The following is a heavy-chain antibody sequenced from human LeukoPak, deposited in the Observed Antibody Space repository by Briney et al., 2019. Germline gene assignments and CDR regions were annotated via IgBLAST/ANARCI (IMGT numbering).Heavy chain of an antibody. D-gene: IGHD4-4*01. CDR2: IYYSGST. J-gene: IGHJ6*02. V-gene: IGHV4-59*02. CDR1: GFTVSSNY. Sequence: GSLRLSCAASGFTVSSNYMSWIRQPPGKGLEWIGYIYYSGSTNYNPSLKSRVTISVDTSKNQFSLKLSSVTAADTAVYYCARGRSNYFDVYYYYGMDVWGQGTTVTVSS. CDR3: ARGRSNYFDVYYYYGMDV.